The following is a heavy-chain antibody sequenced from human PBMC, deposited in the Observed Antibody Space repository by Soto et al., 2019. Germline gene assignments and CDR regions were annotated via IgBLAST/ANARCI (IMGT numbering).Heavy chain of an antibody. CDR1: GGSISSYY. D-gene: IGHD2-15*01. Sequence: SETLSLTCTVSGGSISSYYWSWIRQPAGKGLEWIGRIYTSGSTNYNPSLKSRVTMSVDTSKNQFSLKLRSVTAADTAVYYCASGGDCSGGSCYSGWFDPWGQGTLVTVSS. CDR2: IYTSGST. V-gene: IGHV4-4*07. CDR3: ASGGDCSGGSCYSGWFDP. J-gene: IGHJ5*02.